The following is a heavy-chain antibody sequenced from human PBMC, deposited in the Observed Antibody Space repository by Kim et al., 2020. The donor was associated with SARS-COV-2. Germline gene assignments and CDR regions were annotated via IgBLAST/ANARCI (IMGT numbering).Heavy chain of an antibody. V-gene: IGHV3-23*01. CDR1: GFPFIHYV. D-gene: IGHD3-9*01. CDR3: AKDLSGGNILRYFDS. CDR2: ITGDGDDT. J-gene: IGHJ4*02. Sequence: GGSLRLSCAASGFPFIHYVMTWVRQAPGKGLEWVSSITGDGDDTYYADSVRGRFTISRDNSKNTLYLQMNSLRADDTAEYYCAKDLSGGNILRYFDSWGEGTLVTVSS.